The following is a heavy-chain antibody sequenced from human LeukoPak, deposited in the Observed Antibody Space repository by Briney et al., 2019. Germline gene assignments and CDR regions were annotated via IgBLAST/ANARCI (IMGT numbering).Heavy chain of an antibody. CDR3: ETDIRAVADY. CDR1: GFNFRDYG. D-gene: IGHD5-12*01. Sequence: GKSLRLSCAASGFNFRDYGIHWVRQAPGKGLEWVALISADGTKKFDADSVRGRSTISRDNSKNTVSLQMNNLRTEDTAVYYCETDIRAVADYWGQGTLVTVSS. V-gene: IGHV3-30*03. J-gene: IGHJ4*02. CDR2: ISADGTKK.